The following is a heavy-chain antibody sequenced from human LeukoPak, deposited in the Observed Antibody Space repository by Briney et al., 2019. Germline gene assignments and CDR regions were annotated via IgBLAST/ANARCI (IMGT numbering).Heavy chain of an antibody. CDR2: INHSGST. CDR3: ARSPPGAVAGTLGDYFDY. D-gene: IGHD6-19*01. CDR1: GGSFSGYY. V-gene: IGHV4-34*01. J-gene: IGHJ4*02. Sequence: ETLSLTCAVYGGSFSGYYWSWIRQPPGKGLEWIGEINHSGSTNYNPSLKSRVTISVDTSKNQFSLKLSSVTAADTAVYYCARSPPGAVAGTLGDYFDYWGQGTLVTVSS.